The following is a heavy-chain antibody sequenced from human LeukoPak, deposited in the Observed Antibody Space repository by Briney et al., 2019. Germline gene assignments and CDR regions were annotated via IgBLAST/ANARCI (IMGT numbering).Heavy chain of an antibody. CDR1: GGSISSYY. V-gene: IGHV4-4*07. Sequence: SETLSLTCTVSGGSISSYYWSWIRQPAGKGLEWIGRIYTSGSTNYNPSLKSRVTISVDTSKNQFSLKLSSVPAADTAVYYCARGGYFGFLSGYYYYMEASGKGTTVTVSS. CDR3: ARGGYFGFLSGYYYYMEA. CDR2: IYTSGST. J-gene: IGHJ6*03. D-gene: IGHD3-3*01.